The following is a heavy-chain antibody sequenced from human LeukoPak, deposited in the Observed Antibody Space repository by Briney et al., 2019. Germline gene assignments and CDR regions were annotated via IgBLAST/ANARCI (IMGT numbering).Heavy chain of an antibody. CDR2: IRGKSYGGTT. CDR3: TRGRRELLDY. D-gene: IGHD1-26*01. CDR1: GFTFGDYA. V-gene: IGHV3-49*04. J-gene: IGHJ4*02. Sequence: GGSPRLSCTTSGFTFGDYAMSWVRQTPGMGLEWVGFIRGKSYGGTTDYAASAKGRFTISRDDSKSVAYLQMNSLKNEDTAFYYCTRGRRELLDYWGQGTLVTVSS.